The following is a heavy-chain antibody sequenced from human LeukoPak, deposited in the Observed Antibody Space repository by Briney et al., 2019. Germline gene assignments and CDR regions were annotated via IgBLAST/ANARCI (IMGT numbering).Heavy chain of an antibody. CDR1: GYTFTSYG. V-gene: IGHV1-18*01. D-gene: IGHD3-22*01. CDR3: ARERRYYYDSSGYLFWFDP. Sequence: GASVKVSCKASGYTFTSYGISWVRQAPGQGLEWMGWISAYNGNTNYAQKLQGRVTMTTDTSTSTAYMELRSLRSDDTAVYYCARERRYYYDSSGYLFWFDPWGQGTLVTVSS. J-gene: IGHJ5*02. CDR2: ISAYNGNT.